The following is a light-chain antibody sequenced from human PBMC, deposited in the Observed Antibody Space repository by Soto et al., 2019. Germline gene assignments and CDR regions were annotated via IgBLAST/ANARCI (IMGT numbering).Light chain of an antibody. CDR1: SSDNGNYNL. CDR2: EGD. CDR3: YSYAGRSNWV. J-gene: IGLJ3*02. V-gene: IGLV2-23*01. Sequence: QSALTQPASVSGSPGQSIAISCTGSSSDNGNYNLVSWYERQPGKAHQLIVFEGDQRPSGVSQRFSASKSGNTASLTISGLQAEDEADYYCYSYAGRSNWVFGGGTKLTVL.